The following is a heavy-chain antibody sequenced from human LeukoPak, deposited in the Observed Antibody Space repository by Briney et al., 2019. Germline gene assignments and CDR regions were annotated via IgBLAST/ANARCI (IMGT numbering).Heavy chain of an antibody. CDR2: IIPIFGRA. V-gene: IGHV1-69*05. Sequence: SVKVSCKASGGTFISYAISWVRQAPGQGLEWMGGIIPIFGRANYAQKFQGRVTITTDESTSTAYMELSSLRSEDTAVYYCARGIAVAGTGEFDYWGQGTLVTVSS. D-gene: IGHD6-19*01. CDR1: GGTFISYA. CDR3: ARGIAVAGTGEFDY. J-gene: IGHJ4*02.